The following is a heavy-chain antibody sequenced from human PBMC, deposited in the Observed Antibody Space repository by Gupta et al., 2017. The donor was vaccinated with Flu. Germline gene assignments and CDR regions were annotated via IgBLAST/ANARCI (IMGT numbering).Heavy chain of an antibody. CDR3: AKVHQEYCSGTSCLNWFDP. V-gene: IGHV3-23*01. CDR2: ISNSGST. J-gene: IGHJ5*02. D-gene: IGHD2-2*01. CDR1: GFTFRPYA. Sequence: EVQLLESGGGLVQPGGSLRVSCSAYGFTFRPYAMTWVRQAPGKGLEWVSAISNSGSTYYADSVKGRFTVSRDNSKNTLYLQMNSLRAEDTAVYYCAKVHQEYCSGTSCLNWFDPWGQGTLVTVSS.